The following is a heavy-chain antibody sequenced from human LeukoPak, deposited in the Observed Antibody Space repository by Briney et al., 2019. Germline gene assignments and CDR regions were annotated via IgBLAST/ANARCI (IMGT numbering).Heavy chain of an antibody. J-gene: IGHJ4*02. CDR1: GFTFSSSA. CDR3: VADPVTASGSSWYYFDY. Sequence: ASVKVSCKASGFTFSSSAMQWVRQARGQRLEWIGWIVVGSGNTNYAQKFQERVTITRDMSTSTAYMELSSLRSEDTAVYYCVADPVTASGSSWYYFDYWGQGTLVTVSS. CDR2: IVVGSGNT. D-gene: IGHD6-13*01. V-gene: IGHV1-58*02.